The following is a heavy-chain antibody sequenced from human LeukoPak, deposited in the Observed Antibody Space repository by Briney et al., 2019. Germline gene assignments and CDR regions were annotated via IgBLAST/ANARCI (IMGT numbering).Heavy chain of an antibody. J-gene: IGHJ4*02. Sequence: VASVKVSCKASGYTFTGYYMHWVRQAPGQGLEWMGWINPNSGGTNYAQKFQGRVTMTRDTSTSTAYMDLSRLISDDTAVYYCARDREGLAYFDYWGQGTLVTVSS. D-gene: IGHD3/OR15-3a*01. CDR3: ARDREGLAYFDY. CDR2: INPNSGGT. CDR1: GYTFTGYY. V-gene: IGHV1-2*02.